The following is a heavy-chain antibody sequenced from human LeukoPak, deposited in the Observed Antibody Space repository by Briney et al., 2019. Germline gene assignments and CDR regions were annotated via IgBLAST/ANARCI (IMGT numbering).Heavy chain of an antibody. CDR2: IYSGGST. CDR3: ATEGQYYDSSGYPTWTFDS. J-gene: IGHJ4*02. V-gene: IGHV3-66*02. CDR1: GFTVSSSY. D-gene: IGHD3-22*01. Sequence: QPGGSLRLSCAASGFTVSSSYMSRVRQAPGKGLEWVSVIYSGGSTYYADSVKGRFTISGDNSKNTLYLQMNSLRAEDTAVYYCATEGQYYDSSGYPTWTFDSWGQGTLVTVSS.